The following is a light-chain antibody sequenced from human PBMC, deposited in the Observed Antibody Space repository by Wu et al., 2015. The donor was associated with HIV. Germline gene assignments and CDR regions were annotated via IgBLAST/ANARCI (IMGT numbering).Light chain of an antibody. CDR2: GAS. CDR1: QSVSSNY. J-gene: IGKJ3*01. V-gene: IGKV3-20*01. Sequence: EIVLTQSPGTLSLSPGERATLSCRASQSVSSNYLGWYQQKPGQAPRLLIYGASNRATGIPDRFSGSGSGTDFTLTISRLEPEDFVVYYCLQYASPPYTFGPGTKVDTK. CDR3: LQYASPPYT.